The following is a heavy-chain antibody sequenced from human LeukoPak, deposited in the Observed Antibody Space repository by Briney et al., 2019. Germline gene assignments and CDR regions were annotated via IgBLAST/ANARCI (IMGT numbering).Heavy chain of an antibody. CDR3: ARVGLDDFWSGYSFQH. V-gene: IGHV1-2*02. CDR2: INPNSGGT. D-gene: IGHD3-3*01. Sequence: ASVKVSCKASGYTFTGYYMHWVRQAPGQGLEWMGWINPNSGGTNYAQKFQGRVTMTRDTSISTAYMELSRLRSDDTAVYYCARVGLDDFWSGYSFQHWGQGPLVTVSS. J-gene: IGHJ1*01. CDR1: GYTFTGYY.